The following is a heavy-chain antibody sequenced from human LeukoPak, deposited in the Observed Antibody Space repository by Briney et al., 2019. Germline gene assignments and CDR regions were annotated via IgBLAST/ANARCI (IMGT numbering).Heavy chain of an antibody. CDR1: GFTFSSYW. D-gene: IGHD2-15*01. CDR3: ARVSVVVVAATQRFDP. V-gene: IGHV3-7*01. J-gene: IGHJ5*02. Sequence: GGSLRLSCAASGFTFSSYWMSWVRQAPGKGLEWVANIKQDGSEKYYVDSVKGRFTISRDNAKNSLYLQMNSLRAEDTAVYYCARVSVVVVAATQRFDPWGQGTLVTVSS. CDR2: IKQDGSEK.